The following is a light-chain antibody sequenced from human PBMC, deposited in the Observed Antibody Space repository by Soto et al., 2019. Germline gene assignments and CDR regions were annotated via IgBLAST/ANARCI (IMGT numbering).Light chain of an antibody. V-gene: IGLV1-44*01. Sequence: QSVLTQPPSASGTPGQRVTISCSGSNSNIGSNPVHWYQQFPGTAPKVLIYSNYQRPSGVPDRFSGSKSGNTASLTISGLQAEDEADYYCCSYAGSYTYVFGTGTKLTVL. J-gene: IGLJ1*01. CDR3: CSYAGSYTYV. CDR2: SNY. CDR1: NSNIGSNP.